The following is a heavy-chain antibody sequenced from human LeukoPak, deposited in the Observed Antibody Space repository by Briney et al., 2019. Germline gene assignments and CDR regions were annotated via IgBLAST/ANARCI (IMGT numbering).Heavy chain of an antibody. Sequence: PGGSLRLSCAASGFTVSSNYMSWVRQAPGKGLEWVSVIYSGGSTYYADSVKGRFTISRDNSKNTLYLQMNSLRAEDTAVYYCARGGHDSSGYYYVTTGYFDYWGQGTLVTVSS. CDR2: IYSGGST. CDR1: GFTVSSNY. V-gene: IGHV3-53*01. D-gene: IGHD3-22*01. CDR3: ARGGHDSSGYYYVTTGYFDY. J-gene: IGHJ4*02.